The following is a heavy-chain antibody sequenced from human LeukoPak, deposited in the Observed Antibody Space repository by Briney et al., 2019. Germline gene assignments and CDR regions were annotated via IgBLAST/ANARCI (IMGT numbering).Heavy chain of an antibody. CDR1: GFTLSDYY. CDR2: IRRSSSYT. V-gene: IGHV3-11*06. Sequence: GGSLRLSCGASGFTLSDYYMSWIRQAPGKGLEWVSYIRRSSSYTNYADSVKGRFTISRDNAKNSLYLQMNSLRPEDTAVYYCARCRDGSFPLYWGQGTLVTVSS. CDR3: ARCRDGSFPLY. J-gene: IGHJ4*02. D-gene: IGHD5-24*01.